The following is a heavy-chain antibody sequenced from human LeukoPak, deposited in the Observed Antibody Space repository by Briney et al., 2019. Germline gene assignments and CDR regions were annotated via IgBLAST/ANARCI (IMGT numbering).Heavy chain of an antibody. J-gene: IGHJ4*02. CDR3: ARHCSSTSCYFRR. Sequence: KSSETLSLTCAASGYSISSGYYWGWIRQPPGKGLEWIGSIYHSGSTYYNPSLKSRVTISVDTSKNQFSLKLSSVTAADTAVYYCARHCSSTSCYFRRWGQGTLVTVSS. CDR2: IYHSGST. D-gene: IGHD2-2*01. CDR1: GYSISSGYY. V-gene: IGHV4-38-2*01.